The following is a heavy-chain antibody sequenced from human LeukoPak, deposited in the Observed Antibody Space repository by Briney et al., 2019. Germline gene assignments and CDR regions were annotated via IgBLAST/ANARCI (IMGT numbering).Heavy chain of an antibody. Sequence: PGGSLRLSCAASGFTFRDYSMNWVRQAPGKGLEWVSSISRNSRHVYYGGSVWGRFTISRDDARNFLFLEMNRLRADDMAFYYCVRDFIGVGGTTAYLHYWARGTLVTVSS. D-gene: IGHD1-26*01. CDR3: VRDFIGVGGTTAYLHY. CDR2: ISRNSRHV. CDR1: GFTFRDYS. V-gene: IGHV3-21*01. J-gene: IGHJ1*01.